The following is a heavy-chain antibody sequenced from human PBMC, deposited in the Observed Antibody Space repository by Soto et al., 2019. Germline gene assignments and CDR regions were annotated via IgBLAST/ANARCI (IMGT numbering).Heavy chain of an antibody. CDR2: ISSSSSYI. J-gene: IGHJ4*02. Sequence: PGGSLRLSCAASGFTFSSYSMNWVRQAPGKGLEWVSPISSSSSYIYYADSVKGRFTISRDNAKNSLYLQMNSLRAEDTAVYYCSTYGSSWSVIFDYWGQGTLVTVSS. V-gene: IGHV3-21*01. CDR1: GFTFSSYS. D-gene: IGHD6-13*01. CDR3: STYGSSWSVIFDY.